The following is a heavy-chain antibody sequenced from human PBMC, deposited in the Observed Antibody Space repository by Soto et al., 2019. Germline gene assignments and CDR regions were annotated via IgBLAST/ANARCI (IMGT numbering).Heavy chain of an antibody. CDR3: AKVRYSSPMGYYYGMDV. D-gene: IGHD6-19*01. J-gene: IGHJ6*02. CDR1: RVAFSKFI. Sequence: SVKVSCKASRVAFSKFIVTWVRQAPGLGLEWVGGIIPIFGTANYAQKFQGRVTITADESTSTSYMEVNNLGSEDTAVYYCAKVRYSSPMGYYYGMDVWGQGTTVTVSS. V-gene: IGHV1-69*13. CDR2: IIPIFGTA.